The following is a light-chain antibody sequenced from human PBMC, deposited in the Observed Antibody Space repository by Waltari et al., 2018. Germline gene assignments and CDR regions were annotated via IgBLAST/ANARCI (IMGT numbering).Light chain of an antibody. CDR1: QTISRY. V-gene: IGKV1-39*01. CDR2: AAS. CDR3: QQSYSFTRT. Sequence: DIQMTQSPSSLSASVGDRVTLTCRASQTISRYLNWYQQKPGKAPNLRIYAASSLQSGVPSRFSGSGSGRDFTLIITSLQPEDFATYYCQQSYSFTRTFGQGTKVEIK. J-gene: IGKJ1*01.